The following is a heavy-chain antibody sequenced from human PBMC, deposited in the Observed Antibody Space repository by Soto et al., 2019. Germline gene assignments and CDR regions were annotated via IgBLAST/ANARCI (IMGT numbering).Heavy chain of an antibody. Sequence: QVQLVQSGAEVKKPGASVKVSCKASGYTFTSYGISWVRQAPGQGLEWMGWVNSYKGNTNYAQKFQCRVTMTTDTSTSTAYMEVRSLRSAVAAVYFCAREAVSGRAGFYYWGQGSLVTVSS. J-gene: IGHJ4*02. CDR1: GYTFTSYG. D-gene: IGHD6-19*01. CDR2: VNSYKGNT. V-gene: IGHV1-18*01. CDR3: AREAVSGRAGFYY.